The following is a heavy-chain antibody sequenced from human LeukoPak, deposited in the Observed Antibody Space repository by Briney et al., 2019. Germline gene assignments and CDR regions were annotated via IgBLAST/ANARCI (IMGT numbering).Heavy chain of an antibody. CDR3: AREAGGEEFDY. CDR1: GGTFSSYA. Sequence: SVKVSCKASGGTFSSYAISWVRQAPGQGLEWMGRIIPILGIANYAQKFQGRVTITADKSTSTAYMELSSLRSEDTAVYYCAREAGGEEFDYWGQGTLVTVSS. D-gene: IGHD3-16*01. V-gene: IGHV1-69*04. J-gene: IGHJ4*02. CDR2: IIPILGIA.